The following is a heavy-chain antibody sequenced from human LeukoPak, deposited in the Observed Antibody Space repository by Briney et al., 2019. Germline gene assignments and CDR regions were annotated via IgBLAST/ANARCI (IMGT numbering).Heavy chain of an antibody. CDR2: IYYSGST. J-gene: IGHJ4*02. D-gene: IGHD3-3*01. CDR3: ATHRTLGFNVWDY. CDR1: GGSISSSSYY. Sequence: SETLSLTCTVSGGSISSSSYYWGWVRQPPGKGLEWIGSIYYSGSTYYNPSLKSRVTISVDTSKNQFSLKLSSVTAADTAVYYCATHRTLGFNVWDYWGQGTLVTVSS. V-gene: IGHV4-39*01.